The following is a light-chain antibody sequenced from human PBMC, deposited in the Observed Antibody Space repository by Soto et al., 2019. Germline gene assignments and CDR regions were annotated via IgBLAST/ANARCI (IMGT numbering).Light chain of an antibody. CDR3: QPYSIAST. V-gene: IGKV1-5*03. J-gene: IGKJ1*01. Sequence: DIQMTQSPSTLSASVGDRVTITCRASQSINNWLAWYQQKPGKAPKLLIYRASSVENGVPSRFSGRGSGTEVIFTITSLQPDDFATYYCQPYSIASTFGQGTKVEI. CDR1: QSINNW. CDR2: RAS.